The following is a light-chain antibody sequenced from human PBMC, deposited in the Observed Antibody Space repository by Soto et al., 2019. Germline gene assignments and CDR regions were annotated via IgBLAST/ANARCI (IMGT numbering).Light chain of an antibody. CDR1: QSIGSW. CDR3: QQYNSLPWT. J-gene: IGKJ1*01. V-gene: IGKV1-5*03. Sequence: DIQMTQSPSTLSAFVGDRVTITCRASQSIGSWLAWFQQKPGKAPKLLIYKASTLESGVPSRFSGSESGTEFTLTISSLQPDDLATYYCQQYNSLPWTFGQGTKVEIK. CDR2: KAS.